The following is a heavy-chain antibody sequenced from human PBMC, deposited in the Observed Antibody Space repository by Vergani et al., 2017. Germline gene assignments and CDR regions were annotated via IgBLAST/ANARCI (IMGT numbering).Heavy chain of an antibody. CDR2: IIPIFGIA. CDR1: GGTFSSYA. J-gene: IGHJ6*02. D-gene: IGHD3-22*01. Sequence: QVQLVQSGAEVKKPGSSVKVSCKASGGTFSSYAISWVRQAPGQGLEWVGGIIPIFGIANYAQKFQGRVTITADKSTSTAYMELSSLRSEDTAVYYCASSWDDSSGYYYPDLGSHYYYGMDVWGQGTTVTVSS. V-gene: IGHV1-69*17. CDR3: ASSWDDSSGYYYPDLGSHYYYGMDV.